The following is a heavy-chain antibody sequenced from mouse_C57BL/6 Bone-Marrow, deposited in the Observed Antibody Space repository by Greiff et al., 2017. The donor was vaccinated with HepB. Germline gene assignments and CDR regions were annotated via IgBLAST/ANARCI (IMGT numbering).Heavy chain of an antibody. CDR1: GFTFSSYG. CDR2: ISSGGSYT. D-gene: IGHD1-1*02. Sequence: EVQLVESGGGLVKPGGSLKLSCAASGFTFSSYGMSWVRQTPDKRLEWVATISSGGSYTYYPDSVKGRFTISRDNAKNTLYLQMSSLKSEDTAMYYCARHRWTYWGQGTLVTVSA. CDR3: ARHRWTY. J-gene: IGHJ3*01. V-gene: IGHV5-6*01.